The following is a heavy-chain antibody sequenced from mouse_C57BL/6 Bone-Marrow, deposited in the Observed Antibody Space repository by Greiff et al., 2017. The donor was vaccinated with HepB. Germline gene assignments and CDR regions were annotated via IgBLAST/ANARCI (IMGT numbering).Heavy chain of an antibody. J-gene: IGHJ1*03. V-gene: IGHV14-2*01. D-gene: IGHD1-1*01. Sequence: VQLKESGAELVKPGASVKLSCTASGFNIKYYYMHWVKQRTEQGLEWIGRIDPEDGETKYAPKFQGKATITAYTSSNTAYLQLSSLTSEDTAVYYCAYNYYGTWYFDGWGTGTTVTVSS. CDR1: GFNIKYYY. CDR2: IDPEDGET. CDR3: AYNYYGTWYFDG.